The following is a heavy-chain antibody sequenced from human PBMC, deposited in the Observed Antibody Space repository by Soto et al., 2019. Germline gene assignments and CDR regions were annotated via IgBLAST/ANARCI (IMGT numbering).Heavy chain of an antibody. J-gene: IGHJ4*02. CDR1: GGTFSSYA. V-gene: IGHV1-69*13. D-gene: IGHD3-10*01. Sequence: SGKVSCKASGGTFSSYAISWVRQAPGQGLEWMGGIIPIFGTANYAQKFQGRVTITADESTSTAYMELSSLRSEDTAVYYCARDSGAPMVRGVIQAPFDYWGQGTLVTVSS. CDR2: IIPIFGTA. CDR3: ARDSGAPMVRGVIQAPFDY.